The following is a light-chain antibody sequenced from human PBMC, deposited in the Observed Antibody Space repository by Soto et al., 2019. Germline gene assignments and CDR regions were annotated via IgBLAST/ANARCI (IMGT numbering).Light chain of an antibody. V-gene: IGLV2-14*01. J-gene: IGLJ3*02. CDR2: DVS. CDR3: SSYTSSSWV. Sequence: QSALTQPASVSGSPGQSITISCTGTSSDVGGYNYVSWYQQHPGKAPKLMIYDVSNRPSGVSNRFSDSKSGNTASLTISGLQAEDEADYYCSSYTSSSWVFGGGTKVTVL. CDR1: SSDVGGYNY.